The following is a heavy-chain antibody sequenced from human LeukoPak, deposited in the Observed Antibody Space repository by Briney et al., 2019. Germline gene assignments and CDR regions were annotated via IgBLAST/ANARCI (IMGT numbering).Heavy chain of an antibody. CDR2: INPSGGST. Sequence: GASVKVSCKASGYTFTSYYMHWVRQAPGQGLEWMGIINPSGGSTSYAQKFQGRLTMTRDMSTSTVYMELSSLRSDDTAVYYCARGGDYGDGGWDYFDYWGQGTLVTVSS. J-gene: IGHJ4*02. CDR1: GYTFTSYY. V-gene: IGHV1-46*01. CDR3: ARGGDYGDGGWDYFDY. D-gene: IGHD4-17*01.